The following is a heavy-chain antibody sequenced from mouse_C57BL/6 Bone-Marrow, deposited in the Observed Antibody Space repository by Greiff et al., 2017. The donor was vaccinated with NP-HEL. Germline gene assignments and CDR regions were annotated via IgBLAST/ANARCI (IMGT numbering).Heavy chain of an antibody. D-gene: IGHD1-1*01. CDR3: ARSRTTVVSFDY. CDR1: GYAFSSYW. V-gene: IGHV1-80*01. J-gene: IGHJ2*01. CDR2: IYPGDGDT. Sequence: VKLQQSGAELVKPGASVKISCKASGYAFSSYWMNWVKQRPGKGLEWIGQIYPGDGDTNYNGKFKGKATLTADKSSSTAYMQLSSLTSEDSAVYFCARSRTTVVSFDYWGQGTTLTVSS.